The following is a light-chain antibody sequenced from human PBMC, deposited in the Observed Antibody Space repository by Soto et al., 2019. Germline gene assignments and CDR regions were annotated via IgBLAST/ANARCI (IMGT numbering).Light chain of an antibody. Sequence: QSALTQPASVSGSPGQSITISCTGTSSDVGGYNYVSWYQHHPGKAPKLLIYDVSNRPSGVSNRFSGSKSGNTASLTISGLHAEDEADYYCSSYTSSRTLVFGGGTKLTVL. CDR2: DVS. J-gene: IGLJ2*01. V-gene: IGLV2-14*03. CDR3: SSYTSSRTLV. CDR1: SSDVGGYNY.